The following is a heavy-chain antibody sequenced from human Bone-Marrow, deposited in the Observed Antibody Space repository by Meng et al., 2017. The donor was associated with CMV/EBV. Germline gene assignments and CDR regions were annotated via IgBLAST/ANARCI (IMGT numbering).Heavy chain of an antibody. CDR1: GGSFSGYY. Sequence: GSLRLSCAVYGGSFSGYYWSWIRQPPGKGLEWIGEINHSGSTNYNPSLKSRVTISVDTSKNQFSLKLSSVTAADTAVYYCARVGRLTTLNYYYGMDVWGQGTTVTVSS. CDR3: ARVGRLTTLNYYYGMDV. CDR2: INHSGST. J-gene: IGHJ6*02. D-gene: IGHD4-11*01. V-gene: IGHV4-34*01.